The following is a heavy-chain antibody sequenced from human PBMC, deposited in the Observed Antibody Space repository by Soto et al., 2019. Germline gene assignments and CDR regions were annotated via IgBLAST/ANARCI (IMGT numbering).Heavy chain of an antibody. Sequence: GSLRLSCAASGFTFSSYAMSWVRQAPGKGLEWVSAISGSGGSTYYADSVKGRFTISRDNSKNTLYLQMNSLRAEDTAVYYCAKESITMVRVVIIGNWFDPWGQGTLVTVSS. V-gene: IGHV3-23*01. CDR3: AKESITMVRVVIIGNWFDP. J-gene: IGHJ5*02. D-gene: IGHD3-10*01. CDR2: ISGSGGST. CDR1: GFTFSSYA.